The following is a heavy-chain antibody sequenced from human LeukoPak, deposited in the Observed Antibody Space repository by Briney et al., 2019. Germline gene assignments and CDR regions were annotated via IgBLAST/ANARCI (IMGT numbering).Heavy chain of an antibody. Sequence: SETLSLTCAVYGGSFCGYYWSWIRQPPGKGLEWIGEINHSGSTNYNPSLKSRVTISVDTSKNQFSLKLSSVTAADTAVYYCARGRQWLRLPFDYWGQGTLVTVSS. V-gene: IGHV4-34*01. J-gene: IGHJ4*02. D-gene: IGHD5-12*01. CDR3: ARGRQWLRLPFDY. CDR1: GGSFCGYY. CDR2: INHSGST.